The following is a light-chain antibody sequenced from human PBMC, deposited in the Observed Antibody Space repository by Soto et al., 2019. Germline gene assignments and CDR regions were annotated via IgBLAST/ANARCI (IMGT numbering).Light chain of an antibody. CDR2: KAS. J-gene: IGKJ2*01. V-gene: IGKV1-5*03. CDR3: QHYNNYPYT. Sequence: DIQMTQSPSTLSASVGDRVTITCRASQSISDWLAWYQQKPGQAPKLLIYKASPLESGVPSRFSGSGSGTEFTLTINSLQPDDFSTYYCQHYNNYPYTFGRGSKLEIK. CDR1: QSISDW.